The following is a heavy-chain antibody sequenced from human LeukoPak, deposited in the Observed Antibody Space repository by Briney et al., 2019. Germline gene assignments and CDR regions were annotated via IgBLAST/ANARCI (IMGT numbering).Heavy chain of an antibody. CDR2: INSDGTTT. J-gene: IGHJ4*02. Sequence: GGSLRLSCAASGFTFSTYWMHWVRQAPGKGLVWVSRINSDGTTTNYVDSVKGRFTISRDNAKNTLYLQMNSLRAEDTAVYYCTMSGYSYWGQGTLVTVSS. D-gene: IGHD5-18*01. CDR1: GFTFSTYW. V-gene: IGHV3-74*01. CDR3: TMSGYSY.